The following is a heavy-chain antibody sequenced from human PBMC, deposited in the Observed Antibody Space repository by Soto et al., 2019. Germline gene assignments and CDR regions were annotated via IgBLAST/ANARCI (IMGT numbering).Heavy chain of an antibody. Sequence: SETLSLTCTVSSGSISSSSSYWGWIRQHPGKGLEWIGYIYYSGSTYYNPSLKSRVTISVDTSKNQFSLKLSSVTAADTAVYYCARVNGDHFDYWGQGTLVTVSS. J-gene: IGHJ4*02. CDR1: SGSISSSSSY. D-gene: IGHD2-8*01. CDR2: IYYSGST. V-gene: IGHV4-31*03. CDR3: ARVNGDHFDY.